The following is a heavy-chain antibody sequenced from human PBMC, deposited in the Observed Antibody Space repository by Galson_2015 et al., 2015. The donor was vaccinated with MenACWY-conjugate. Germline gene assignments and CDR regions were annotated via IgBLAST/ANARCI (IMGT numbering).Heavy chain of an antibody. CDR2: IVPILDLA. V-gene: IGHV1-69*04. Sequence: SVKVSCKASGGTFRTNAFSWVRQAPGQGLEWMGRIVPILDLANSAQKSQGRLTITADKSSNTVFMDLRSLRSDDTAVYFCARARRSRSPPSHAHAIYYFDYWGLGTLVTVSS. CDR1: GGTFRTNA. J-gene: IGHJ4*02. CDR3: ARARRSRSPPSHAHAIYYFDY. D-gene: IGHD5-24*01.